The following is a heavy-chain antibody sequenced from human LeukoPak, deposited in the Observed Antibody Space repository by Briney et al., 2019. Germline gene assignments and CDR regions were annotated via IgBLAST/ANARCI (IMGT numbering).Heavy chain of an antibody. CDR2: INAYNGNT. J-gene: IGHJ4*02. CDR1: GYTFTSYI. Sequence: ASVKVSCKASGYTFTSYIISWVRQAPGQGLEWMGWINAYNGNTDYAQRVQGRVTMTTDTSTSTAYMEVRSLRSDDTAVYYCARDEMPDYGIDYWGQGTLVTVSS. V-gene: IGHV1-18*01. CDR3: ARDEMPDYGIDY. D-gene: IGHD4-17*01.